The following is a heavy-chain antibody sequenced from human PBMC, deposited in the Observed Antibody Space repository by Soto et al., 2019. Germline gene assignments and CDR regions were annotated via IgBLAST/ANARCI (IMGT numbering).Heavy chain of an antibody. Sequence: GGSLRLSCEASGFTFSGFDMHWVRQPTGKGLEWVSTIGTAGDTYYAVSVKGRFTISRDNAKNSLSLQMNSLRAGDTAVYFCARGQEVGAHFFDSWGQGNQVTAPQ. J-gene: IGHJ4*02. V-gene: IGHV3-13*01. D-gene: IGHD2-15*01. CDR2: IGTAGDT. CDR3: ARGQEVGAHFFDS. CDR1: GFTFSGFD.